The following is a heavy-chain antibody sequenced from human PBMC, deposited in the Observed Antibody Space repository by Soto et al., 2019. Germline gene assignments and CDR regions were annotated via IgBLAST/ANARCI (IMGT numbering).Heavy chain of an antibody. CDR1: GYTFTSYW. V-gene: IGHV5-51*01. CDR2: IYPSNSET. CDR3: ARQGYHYDTYSFGY. J-gene: IGHJ4*02. Sequence: PWESLKISCKASGYTFTSYWIGWVRQMPGKGLEWMGIIYPSNSETRFSPSLQGQVTLSADKSIFTAYLQWSSLKASDTAMYYCARQGYHYDTYSFGYWGQGTLVTVSS. D-gene: IGHD3-22*01.